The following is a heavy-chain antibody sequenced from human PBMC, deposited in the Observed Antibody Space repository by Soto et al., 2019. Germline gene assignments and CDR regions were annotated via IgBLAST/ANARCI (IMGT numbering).Heavy chain of an antibody. CDR2: ISAYNGNT. D-gene: IGHD2-15*01. Sequence: GASVKVSCKASGYTFTIYCISWVRQAPGQGLEWMGWISAYNGNTNYAQKLQGRVTMTTDTSTSTAYMELRSLRSDDTAVYYCVRDDCSGDTCYLGHWGQGTLVTVSS. J-gene: IGHJ4*02. CDR1: GYTFTIYC. CDR3: VRDDCSGDTCYLGH. V-gene: IGHV1-18*01.